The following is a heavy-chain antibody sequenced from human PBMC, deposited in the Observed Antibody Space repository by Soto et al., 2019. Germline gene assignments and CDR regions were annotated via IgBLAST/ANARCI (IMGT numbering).Heavy chain of an antibody. J-gene: IGHJ4*02. V-gene: IGHV1-3*01. CDR3: ARPDRYDSSGYYY. CDR2: ISAGNGNT. CDR1: GYTFTSYA. Sequence: ASVKVSCKASGYTFTSYAMHWVRQAPGQRLEWMGWISAGNGNTKYSQKFQGRVTITRDTSASTAYMELSSLRSEDTAVYYCARPDRYDSSGYYYWGQGTLVTVSS. D-gene: IGHD3-22*01.